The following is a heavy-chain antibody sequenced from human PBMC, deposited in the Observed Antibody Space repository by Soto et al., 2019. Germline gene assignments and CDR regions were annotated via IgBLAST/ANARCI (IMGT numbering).Heavy chain of an antibody. CDR2: IYISGAT. D-gene: IGHD3-16*01. CDR1: GDSISVSGGSNNNHY. Sequence: QVHLRESGPGLVRPSETLSLTCTVSGDSISVSGGSNNNHYWSWVRHPPGKGLEWTGSIYISGATNYNPSLKRKFTMPADTSKNKSSLNLSSVTDADTAINCCARAMGDWGTYYYSYGLDVWGQGTTVTVSS. J-gene: IGHJ6*02. V-gene: IGHV4-61*08. CDR3: ARAMGDWGTYYYSYGLDV.